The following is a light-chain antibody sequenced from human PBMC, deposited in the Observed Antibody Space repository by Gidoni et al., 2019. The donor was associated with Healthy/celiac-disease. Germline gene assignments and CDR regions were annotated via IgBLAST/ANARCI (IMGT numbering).Light chain of an antibody. CDR3: QQSYSTPGT. J-gene: IGKJ2*01. V-gene: IGKV1-39*01. CDR1: QSISSY. Sequence: DPVTITCRASQSISSYLNWYQQKPGKAPKLLIYAASSLRSGVPSRFSGSGSGTDFTLTISSLQPEDFATYYCQQSYSTPGTFXXXTKLEIK. CDR2: AAS.